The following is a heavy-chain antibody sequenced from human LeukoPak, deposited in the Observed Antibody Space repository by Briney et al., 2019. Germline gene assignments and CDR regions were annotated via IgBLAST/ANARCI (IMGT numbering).Heavy chain of an antibody. CDR1: GYSFTSYW. V-gene: IGHV5-51*01. CDR2: IYPGDSAT. Sequence: GASLKFSCKGSGYSFTSYWIGWVRQMPGKGLEWMGIIYPGDSATSYSPSFQGQVTISADKSISTAYLQWSSLKASDTAMYYCARPRDGYNYGFHNWGQGTLVTVSS. CDR3: ARPRDGYNYGFHN. D-gene: IGHD5-24*01. J-gene: IGHJ4*02.